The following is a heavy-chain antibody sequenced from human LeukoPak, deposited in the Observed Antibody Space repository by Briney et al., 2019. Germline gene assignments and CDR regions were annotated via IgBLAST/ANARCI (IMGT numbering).Heavy chain of an antibody. Sequence: GGSLRLSCAASGFTFSSYGMHWVRQAPGKGLEWVAFIRYDGSNTYYADSVKGRFTISRDNSKNTLYLQMNSLRAEDTAVYYCAKDRSYYDSSGYRYFDYWGQGTLVTVSS. J-gene: IGHJ4*02. CDR2: IRYDGSNT. CDR1: GFTFSSYG. V-gene: IGHV3-30*02. CDR3: AKDRSYYDSSGYRYFDY. D-gene: IGHD3-22*01.